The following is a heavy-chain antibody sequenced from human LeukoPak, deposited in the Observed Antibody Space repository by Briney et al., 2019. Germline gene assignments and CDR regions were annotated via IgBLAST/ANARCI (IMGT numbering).Heavy chain of an antibody. CDR1: GFVFSRDN. CDR3: VREVGRPKTFYFDS. Sequence: GGSLRLSCIASGFVFSRDNMNWVRQAPGKGLEWVAHISETIYYADSVQGRFTISRDNARNSLYLQMSNLRVDDTAMYYCVREVGRPKTFYFDSWGRGTPVTVSS. J-gene: IGHJ4*02. V-gene: IGHV3-48*04. CDR2: ISETI. D-gene: IGHD3-16*01.